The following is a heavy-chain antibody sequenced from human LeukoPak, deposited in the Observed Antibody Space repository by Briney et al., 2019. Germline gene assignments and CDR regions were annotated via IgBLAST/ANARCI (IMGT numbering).Heavy chain of an antibody. CDR3: AKEISRIAVAQRGY. CDR1: GFTFSDYY. D-gene: IGHD6-19*01. J-gene: IGHJ4*02. Sequence: GGSLRLSCAASGFTFSDYYMSWIRQAPGKGLEWVSYISSSGSTIYYADSVKGRFTISRDNAKNSLYLQMNSLRVEDTALYYCAKEISRIAVAQRGYWGQGTLVTVSS. CDR2: ISSSGSTI. V-gene: IGHV3-11*04.